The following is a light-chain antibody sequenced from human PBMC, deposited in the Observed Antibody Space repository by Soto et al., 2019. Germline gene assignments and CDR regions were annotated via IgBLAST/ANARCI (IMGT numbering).Light chain of an antibody. Sequence: QSALTQPASVSGSPGQSITISCTGTHSDVGGYNYVSWYQQHPGKAPKLIIYEVSDRPSGISTRFSASKSGNTASLTISGLQPEDEADYYCCSYTPNNTWVFGGGTQLTVL. CDR3: CSYTPNNTWV. J-gene: IGLJ3*02. CDR1: HSDVGGYNY. V-gene: IGLV2-14*01. CDR2: EVS.